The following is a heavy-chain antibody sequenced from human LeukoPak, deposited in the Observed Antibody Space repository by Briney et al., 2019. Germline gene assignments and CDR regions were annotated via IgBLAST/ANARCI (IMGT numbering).Heavy chain of an antibody. D-gene: IGHD6-13*01. CDR2: IYYSGST. J-gene: IGHJ4*02. V-gene: IGHV4-59*01. CDR1: GGSISSYY. Sequence: PSETLSLTCTVSGGSISSYYWSWIRQPPGKGLEGIGYIYYSGSTNYSPSLKSRVTISVDTSKNQFSLKLSSVTAADTAVYYCAREDSSSWYHYFDYWGQGTLVTVSS. CDR3: AREDSSSWYHYFDY.